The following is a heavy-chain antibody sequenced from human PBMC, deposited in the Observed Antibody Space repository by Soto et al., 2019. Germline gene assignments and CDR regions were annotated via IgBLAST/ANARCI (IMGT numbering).Heavy chain of an antibody. V-gene: IGHV2-26*01. CDR2: IFSNDDK. Sequence: QVTLKETGPVLVKPTETLTLTCTVSGFSLSNARMGVCWIRQPPGKALEWLAHIFSNDDKSDSTFLKSRLTNTKDTSKGRVVLTMSKMDPMALATYYCARPHTRIGDYGIDFCGQGTLVTVSS. J-gene: IGHJ4*02. D-gene: IGHD4-17*01. CDR3: ARPHTRIGDYGIDF. CDR1: GFSLSNARMG.